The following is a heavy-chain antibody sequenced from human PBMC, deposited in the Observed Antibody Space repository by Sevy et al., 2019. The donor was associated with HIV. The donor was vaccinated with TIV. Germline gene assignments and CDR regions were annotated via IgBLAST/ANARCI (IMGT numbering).Heavy chain of an antibody. CDR1: EFTFSTYA. V-gene: IGHV3-23*01. CDR3: AKDLATYSGSNFPYGFFDH. J-gene: IGHJ5*02. D-gene: IGHD1-26*01. Sequence: GGSLRLSCAGSEFTFSTYAMSWVRQAPGKGLEWVSSITGSGSNIYYPDSVKGRFTISRDNSKNTVYLKMNSLRAEDTAVYYCAKDLATYSGSNFPYGFFDHWGQGTLVTVSS. CDR2: ITGSGSNI.